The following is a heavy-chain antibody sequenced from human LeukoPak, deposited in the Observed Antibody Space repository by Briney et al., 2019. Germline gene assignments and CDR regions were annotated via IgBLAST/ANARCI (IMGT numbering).Heavy chain of an antibody. D-gene: IGHD3-9*01. V-gene: IGHV1-18*01. Sequence: GSVKVSCKASGYTFTSYGISWVRQAPGQGLEWMGWISAYNGNTNYAQKLQGRVTMTTDTSTSTAYMELRSLRSDDTAVYYCARLYYDILTGYLFDLWGRGTLVTVSS. CDR2: ISAYNGNT. J-gene: IGHJ2*01. CDR1: GYTFTSYG. CDR3: ARLYYDILTGYLFDL.